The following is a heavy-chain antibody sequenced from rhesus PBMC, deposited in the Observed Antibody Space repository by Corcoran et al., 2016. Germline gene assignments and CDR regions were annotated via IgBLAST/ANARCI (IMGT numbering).Heavy chain of an antibody. V-gene: IGHV4-65*02. CDR3: ARHPQPTSSTGAWGNRFDV. D-gene: IGHD7-45*01. CDR2: IGGRITNT. J-gene: IGHJ5-1*01. CDR1: GGSISSRNW. Sequence: QVQLQESGPGPVKPSDTLSLTCAVSGGSISSRNWWTWVRQPPGQGLEWVVTIGGRITNTSYTPSHKIGVTISKATSKNQFSLMLNSVTAADTAVYFGARHPQPTSSTGAWGNRFDVWGAGVLVIVSS.